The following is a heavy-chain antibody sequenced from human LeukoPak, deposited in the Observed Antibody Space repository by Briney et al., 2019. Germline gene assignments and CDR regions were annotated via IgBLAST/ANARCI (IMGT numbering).Heavy chain of an antibody. J-gene: IGHJ4*02. CDR3: ARTTKAARPPYYFDY. CDR1: GYDFSAYW. CDR2: INPAGDGT. Sequence: GASVKVSCKASGYDFSAYWMHWVRQAPGQGPEWMGAINPAGDGTTYGQRFQGRVTLTRDTSISTAYMELSRLRSDDTAVYYCARTTKAARPPYYFDYWGQGTLVTVSS. V-gene: IGHV1-2*02. D-gene: IGHD6-6*01.